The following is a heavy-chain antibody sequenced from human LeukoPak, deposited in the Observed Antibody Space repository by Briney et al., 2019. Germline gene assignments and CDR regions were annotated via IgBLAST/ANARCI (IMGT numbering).Heavy chain of an antibody. Sequence: SETLSLTCTVSGGSISSYYWSWIRQPPGKGLEWIGYIYYSGSTNYNPSLKSRVTISVDTSKNQFSLKLSSVTAADTAVYYCARGRYDFWSGYYNKEYYFDYWGQGTLVTVSS. CDR3: ARGRYDFWSGYYNKEYYFDY. CDR1: GGSISSYY. CDR2: IYYSGST. J-gene: IGHJ4*02. D-gene: IGHD3-3*01. V-gene: IGHV4-59*12.